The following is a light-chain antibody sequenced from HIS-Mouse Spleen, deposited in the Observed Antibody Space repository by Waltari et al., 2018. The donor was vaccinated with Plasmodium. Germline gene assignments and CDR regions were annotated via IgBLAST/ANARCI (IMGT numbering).Light chain of an antibody. CDR2: EVS. CDR1: SSAVGGYNY. J-gene: IGLJ2*01. Sequence: QSALTQPPSASGSPGQSVTISCTGTSSAVGGYNYVSWYQQHPGKAPTLMIYEVSKLPSGVPDRFSGAKSGNTASLTVSGLQAEDEADYYGSSYAGSNNLVFGGGTKLTVL. V-gene: IGLV2-8*01. CDR3: SSYAGSNNLV.